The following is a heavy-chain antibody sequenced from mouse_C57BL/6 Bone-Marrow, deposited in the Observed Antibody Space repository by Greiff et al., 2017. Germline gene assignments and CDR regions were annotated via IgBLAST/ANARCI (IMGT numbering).Heavy chain of an antibody. D-gene: IGHD2-14*01. V-gene: IGHV1-72*01. CDR3: ARGYSHGYFDV. CDR1: GYTFTSYW. Sequence: QVQLQQSGAELVKPGASVKLSCKASGYTFTSYWMHWVKQRPGRGLEWIGRIAPNSGGTKYNEKFQSKATLTVDKPSSTAYMQLSSLTSEDSAVYYCARGYSHGYFDVWGTGTTVTVSS. CDR2: IAPNSGGT. J-gene: IGHJ1*03.